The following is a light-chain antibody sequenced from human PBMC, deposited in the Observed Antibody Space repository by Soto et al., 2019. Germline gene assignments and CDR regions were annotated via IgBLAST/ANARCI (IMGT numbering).Light chain of an antibody. CDR3: QKYNSAPFT. CDR1: QGIRNY. V-gene: IGKV1-27*01. J-gene: IGKJ5*01. CDR2: AAS. Sequence: IQIAQASCCLPPSVGDGVTNTFRASQGIRNYLAWYQQKPGKVPKLLIYAASTLQSGVPSRFSGSGSGTDFTLTISSLQPEDVATYYCQKYNSAPFTFGQGTRLEIK.